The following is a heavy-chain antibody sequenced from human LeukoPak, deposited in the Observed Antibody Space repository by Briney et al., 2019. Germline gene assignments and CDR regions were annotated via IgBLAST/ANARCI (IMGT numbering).Heavy chain of an antibody. CDR2: MSYDGSNK. CDR1: GFTFSSYG. D-gene: IGHD2-21*01. CDR3: AKDGGGDFDY. V-gene: IGHV3-30*18. Sequence: GGSLRLSCAASGFTFSSYGMHWVRQAPGKGLEWVAVMSYDGSNKYYADSVKGRFTISRDNSKNTLYLQMNSLRAEDTAVYYCAKDGGGDFDYWGQGTLVTVSS. J-gene: IGHJ4*02.